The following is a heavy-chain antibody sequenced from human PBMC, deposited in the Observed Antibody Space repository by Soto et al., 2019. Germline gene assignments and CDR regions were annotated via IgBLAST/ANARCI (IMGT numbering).Heavy chain of an antibody. CDR3: ARDFGGSGLNWAPGGYGMDV. Sequence: SQTLSLTCAISGDSVSSNSAAWNWIRQSPSRGLEWLGRAYYRSRWYNDYAVSVKSRITINPDTSKNQFSLQLNSVTPEDTAVYYCARDFGGSGLNWAPGGYGMDVWGQGTTVTVPS. J-gene: IGHJ6*02. V-gene: IGHV6-1*01. D-gene: IGHD2-8*02. CDR1: GDSVSSNSAA. CDR2: AYYRSRWYN.